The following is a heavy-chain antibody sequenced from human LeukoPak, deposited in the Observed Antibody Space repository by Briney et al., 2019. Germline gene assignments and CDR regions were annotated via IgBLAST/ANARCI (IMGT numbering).Heavy chain of an antibody. V-gene: IGHV3-7*01. Sequence: GSLRLSCAASGFTFSSYWMSWVRQAPGKGLEWVANIKQDGSEKYYVDSMKGRFTISRDNAKNSLYLQMNSLRAEDTAVYYCAELGITMIGGVWGKGTTVTISS. J-gene: IGHJ6*04. D-gene: IGHD3-10*02. CDR1: GFTFSSYW. CDR3: AELGITMIGGV. CDR2: IKQDGSEK.